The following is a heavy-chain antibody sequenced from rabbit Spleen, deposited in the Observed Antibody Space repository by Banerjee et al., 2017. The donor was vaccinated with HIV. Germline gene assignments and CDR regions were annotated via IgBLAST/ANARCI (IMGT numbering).Heavy chain of an antibody. D-gene: IGHD2-1*01. Sequence: ESGGDLVKPGASLTLTCTASGFSFSGSYYMCWVRQAPGKGLELIACIYAGSSGSTWYASWVNGRFTVSKTSSTTVTLQMAGLTAADTATYFCARGSATMTMVITGYYLNLWGPGTLVTVS. CDR2: IYAGSSGST. J-gene: IGHJ4*01. CDR3: ARGSATMTMVITGYYLNL. CDR1: GFSFSGSYY. V-gene: IGHV1S40*01.